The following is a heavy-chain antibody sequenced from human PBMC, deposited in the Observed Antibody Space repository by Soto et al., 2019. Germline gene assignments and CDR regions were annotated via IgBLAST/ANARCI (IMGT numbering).Heavy chain of an antibody. D-gene: IGHD1-26*01. CDR3: ARDHKWDGMDI. CDR1: GGSFSSDSFI. V-gene: IGHV4-31*03. CDR2: INYSGTT. Sequence: LSLTCSVSGGSFSSDSFIWSWVRQFPGKGLEWIGYINYSGTTYYNPSLRSRITMSVDTSKNQFSLNLSSVTAADTAVYYCARDHKWDGMDIWGQGTTVTVSS. J-gene: IGHJ6*02.